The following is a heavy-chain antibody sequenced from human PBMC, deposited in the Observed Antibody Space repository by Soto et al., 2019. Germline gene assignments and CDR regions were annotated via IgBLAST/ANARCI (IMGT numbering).Heavy chain of an antibody. CDR3: AREGSSGWVFDY. Sequence: QVQLVESGGGVVQPGRSLRLSCAASGFIFSSYGMHWVRQAPGKGLEWVAVIWYDGSKKYYADSVKGRFTISRDNSKNTLYVQMNSRRAEDTAVYYCAREGSSGWVFDYWGQGTLVAVSA. V-gene: IGHV3-33*01. CDR2: IWYDGSKK. CDR1: GFIFSSYG. J-gene: IGHJ4*02. D-gene: IGHD6-19*01.